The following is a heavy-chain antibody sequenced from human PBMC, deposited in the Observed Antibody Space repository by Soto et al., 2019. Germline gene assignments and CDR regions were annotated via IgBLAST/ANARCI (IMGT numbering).Heavy chain of an antibody. J-gene: IGHJ5*02. CDR2: INSDGSST. D-gene: IGHD3-22*01. CDR3: ARQNHYYDREFDP. CDR1: GFTFSSYW. Sequence: GGSLRLSCAASGFTFSSYWMHWVRQAPGKGLVWVSRINSDGSSTSYADSVKGRFTISRDNAKNTLYLQMNSLRAEDTAVYYCARQNHYYDREFDPWGQGTLVTVSS. V-gene: IGHV3-74*01.